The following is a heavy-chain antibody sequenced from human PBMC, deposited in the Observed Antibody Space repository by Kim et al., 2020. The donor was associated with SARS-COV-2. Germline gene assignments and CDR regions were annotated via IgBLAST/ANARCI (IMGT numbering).Heavy chain of an antibody. CDR2: IYHSGST. Sequence: SETLSLTCTVSGGSISSYYWNWIRQPPGRGLEWIGYIYHSGSTNYNPSLKSRVTMSVDTSKNQVSLKLSSVTAADTAIYYCARRDGGSSGKYWYFDLWGRGTLVTVSS. CDR3: ARRDGGSSGKYWYFDL. CDR1: GGSISSYY. J-gene: IGHJ2*01. D-gene: IGHD6-13*01. V-gene: IGHV4-59*08.